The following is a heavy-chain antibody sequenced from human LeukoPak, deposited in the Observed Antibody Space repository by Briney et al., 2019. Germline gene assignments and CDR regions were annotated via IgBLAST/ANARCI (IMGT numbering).Heavy chain of an antibody. CDR1: GFIFSNCA. CDR2: ISYDGNNQ. D-gene: IGHD4-17*01. V-gene: IGHV3-30*18. J-gene: IGHJ4*01. Sequence: GGSLRLSCAASGFIFSNCAIHWVRQAPGKGLEWVAAISYDGNNQHYADPVKGRFTISRDNSKNTVYLQIDTLRTEDSAVYYCVKVYPTLTTSSVLGNWGQGTLVTVSS. CDR3: VKVYPTLTTSSVLGN.